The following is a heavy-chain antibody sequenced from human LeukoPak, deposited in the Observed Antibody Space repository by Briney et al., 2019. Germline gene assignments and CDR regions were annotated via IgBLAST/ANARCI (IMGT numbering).Heavy chain of an antibody. V-gene: IGHV4-30-2*01. CDR3: ASETYGGLRVY. J-gene: IGHJ4*02. CDR1: GGSISSGGYS. Sequence: PSETLSLTCAVSGGSISSGGYSWSWIRQPPGKGLEWIGYIYHSGSTYYNPSLKSRVTISVDRSKNQFSLKLSSVTAAGTAVYYCASETYGGLRVYWGQGTLVTVSS. CDR2: IYHSGST. D-gene: IGHD4-17*01.